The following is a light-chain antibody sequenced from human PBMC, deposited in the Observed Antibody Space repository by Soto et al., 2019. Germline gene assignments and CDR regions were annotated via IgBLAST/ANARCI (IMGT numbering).Light chain of an antibody. CDR2: LNGDGSH. CDR1: SGHSSYA. CDR3: QTWVAGIAWV. J-gene: IGLJ3*02. V-gene: IGLV4-69*01. Sequence: QSVLTQSPSASASLGASVKLTCTLSSGHSSYAIAWHQQQPQKGPRYLMKLNGDGSHTKGDGIPDRFSGSSSGPERYLTISSLQSEDEADYYCQTWVAGIAWVFGGGTQLTVL.